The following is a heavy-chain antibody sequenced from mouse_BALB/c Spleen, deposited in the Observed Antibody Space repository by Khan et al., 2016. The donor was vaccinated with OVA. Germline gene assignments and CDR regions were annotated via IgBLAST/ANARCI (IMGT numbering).Heavy chain of an antibody. J-gene: IGHJ4*01. CDR3: ERYWAVAY. CDR1: GFTFSDYG. Sequence: EVELVESGGGLVQPGGSRKLSCAASGFTFSDYGMAWVRQTPGKGPEWVAFLSSLAYSIYYADTVTGRFTISRENAKNTLYLEMSSLRSEDTAMYYCERYWAVAYWGQGTSVTVSS. D-gene: IGHD4-1*01. V-gene: IGHV5-15*02. CDR2: LSSLAYSI.